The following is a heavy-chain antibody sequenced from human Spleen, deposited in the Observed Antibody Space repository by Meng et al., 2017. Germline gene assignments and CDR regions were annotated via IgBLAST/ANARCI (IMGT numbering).Heavy chain of an antibody. CDR1: GSTVTNAA. Sequence: GQLLQTGTQVESSAAPSDVSCKASGSTVTNAAIPGVCQDPGQRLEWIGWINAGNGRTVSSQKFHARVTIILETSAKTAYMELSSLTSEDTDVYNCAREVECHFDYWGQGTLVTVSS. D-gene: IGHD1-1*01. CDR2: INAGNGRT. J-gene: IGHJ4*02. V-gene: IGHV1-3*01. CDR3: AREVECHFDY.